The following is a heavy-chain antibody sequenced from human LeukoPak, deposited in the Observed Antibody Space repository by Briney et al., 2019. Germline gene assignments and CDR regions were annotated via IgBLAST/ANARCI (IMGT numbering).Heavy chain of an antibody. CDR2: IYPGDSDT. CDR1: GYSFTSYW. D-gene: IGHD2-2*01. J-gene: IGHJ4*02. Sequence: GESLKISCKGSGYSFTSYWIGWVRQMPGKGLEWMGIIYPGDSDTRYSPSFQGQVTISADKSISTAYLQWSSLKASETAMYYCATTRDCSSTSCPLGYWGQGTLVTVSS. CDR3: ATTRDCSSTSCPLGY. V-gene: IGHV5-51*01.